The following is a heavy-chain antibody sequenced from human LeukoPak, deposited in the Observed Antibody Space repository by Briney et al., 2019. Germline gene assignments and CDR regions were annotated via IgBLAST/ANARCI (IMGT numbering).Heavy chain of an antibody. V-gene: IGHV3-7*01. CDR2: IKQDGSEK. J-gene: IGHJ3*02. D-gene: IGHD3-10*01. CDR3: ARIGRGESFRRAFDI. Sequence: GGSLRLSCAASGFTFSSYWMSWVRQAPGKGLEWVANIKQDGSEKYYVDSVKGRFTISRDNAKNSLYLQMNSLRAEDTAVYYCARIGRGESFRRAFDIWGLGTMVTVSS. CDR1: GFTFSSYW.